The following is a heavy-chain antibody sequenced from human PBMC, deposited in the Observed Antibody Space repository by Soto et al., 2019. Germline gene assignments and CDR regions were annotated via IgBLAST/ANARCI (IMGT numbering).Heavy chain of an antibody. CDR1: GFTFSSCT. V-gene: IGHV3-23*01. CDR3: ARERERDFDY. Sequence: GGSLRLSCAVSGFTFSSCTMSWVRQAPGKGPEWVSVISAGGSNTYYAESVKGRFTISRDNSKNMLYLQMNSLRAEDTAVYYCARERERDFDYWGQGTLVTVSS. J-gene: IGHJ4*02. CDR2: ISAGGSNT. D-gene: IGHD1-26*01.